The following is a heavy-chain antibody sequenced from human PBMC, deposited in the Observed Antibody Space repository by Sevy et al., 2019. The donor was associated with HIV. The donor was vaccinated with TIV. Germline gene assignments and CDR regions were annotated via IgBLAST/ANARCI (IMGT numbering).Heavy chain of an antibody. Sequence: ASVKVSCKASGYTFTSYGISWVRQAPGQGLEWMGWISAYNGNTTYAQKLQGRVTMTTDTSTSTAYMELRSLRSDDTAVYDCARGDCSSTSCYTLIAALPYYYYGMDVWGQGTTVTVSS. D-gene: IGHD2-2*02. J-gene: IGHJ6*02. V-gene: IGHV1-18*01. CDR1: GYTFTSYG. CDR2: ISAYNGNT. CDR3: ARGDCSSTSCYTLIAALPYYYYGMDV.